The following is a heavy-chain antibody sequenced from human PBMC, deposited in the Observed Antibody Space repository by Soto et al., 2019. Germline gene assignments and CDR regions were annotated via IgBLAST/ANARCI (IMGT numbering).Heavy chain of an antibody. J-gene: IGHJ4*02. D-gene: IGHD5-12*01. CDR2: IGTAGDT. V-gene: IGHV3-13*01. Sequence: GSLRLSCAASGFTFSSYDMHWVRQATGKGLEWVSAIGTAGDTYYPGSVKGRFTISRENAKNSLYLQMNSLRAEDTAVYYCARGYSGYEAPDYWGQGTLVTVSS. CDR1: GFTFSSYD. CDR3: ARGYSGYEAPDY.